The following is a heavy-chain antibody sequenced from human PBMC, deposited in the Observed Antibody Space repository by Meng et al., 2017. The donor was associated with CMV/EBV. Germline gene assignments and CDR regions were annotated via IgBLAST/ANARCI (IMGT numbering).Heavy chain of an antibody. D-gene: IGHD2-2*02. CDR2: NNDNGSA. V-gene: IGHV4-61*01. Sequence: VSVGSVTNGSYYWSWVRGPAGKGLEWIRYNNDNGSAAYKPSLRGGVTTEVDTSKNQFSLKLRSVADADTAVYSCADQLLYSGYFELWGRGTLVTVSS. CDR1: VGSVTNGSYY. CDR3: ADQLLYSGYFEL. J-gene: IGHJ2*01.